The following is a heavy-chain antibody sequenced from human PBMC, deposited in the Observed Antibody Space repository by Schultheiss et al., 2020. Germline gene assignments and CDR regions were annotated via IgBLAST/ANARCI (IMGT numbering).Heavy chain of an antibody. CDR2: IDPSDSET. Sequence: VQLKESGAELVKPGASVKLSCTASGFNIKDTYMHWVKQRPGRGLEWIGRIDPSDSETHYNQKFKDKATLTVDKSSNTAYMQLSSLTSEDSAVYFCAREFYGSSYWYFDVWGARTTVTVSS. CDR3: AREFYGSSYWYFDV. V-gene: IGHV1-2*02. CDR1: GFNIKDTY. D-gene: IGHD4-23*01. J-gene: IGHJ6*03.